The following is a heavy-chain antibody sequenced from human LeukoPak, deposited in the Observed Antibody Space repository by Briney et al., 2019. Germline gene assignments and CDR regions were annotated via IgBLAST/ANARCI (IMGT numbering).Heavy chain of an antibody. V-gene: IGHV1-8*01. J-gene: IGHJ3*02. CDR1: GYTFTSYD. CDR3: AREGYGSGPPPNAFDI. D-gene: IGHD3-10*01. Sequence: ASVKVSCKASGYTFTSYDINWVRQAPGQGLEWMGWMNPNSGNTGYAQKFQGRVTMTRNTSISTAYMELSSLRSEDTAVYYCAREGYGSGPPPNAFDIWGQGTMVTVSS. CDR2: MNPNSGNT.